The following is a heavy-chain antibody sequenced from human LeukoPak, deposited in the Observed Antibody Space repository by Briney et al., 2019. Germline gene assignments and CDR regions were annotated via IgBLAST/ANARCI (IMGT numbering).Heavy chain of an antibody. V-gene: IGHV3-33*01. D-gene: IGHD5-18*01. CDR3: ARSARAANTAMAVSFYYYYYGMDV. CDR2: IWYDGSNK. J-gene: IGHJ6*02. CDR1: GFTFSSYG. Sequence: HTGGSLRLSCAASGFTFSSYGMHWVRQAPGKGLEWVAVIWYDGSNKYYADSVKGRFTISRDNSKNTLYLQMNSLRAEDTAVYYCARSARAANTAMAVSFYYYYYGMDVWGQGTTVTVSS.